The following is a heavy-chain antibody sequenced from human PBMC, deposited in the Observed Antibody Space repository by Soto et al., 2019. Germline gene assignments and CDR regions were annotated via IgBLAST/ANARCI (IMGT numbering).Heavy chain of an antibody. CDR2: IDPSDSQT. V-gene: IGHV5-10-1*01. Sequence: GESLKISCKGSGYSFAGYWITWVRQKPGKGLEWMGRIDPSDSQTYYSPSFRGHVTISRDNAKSSLYLQMNSLRAEDTAVYYCARVGVRYYYDSSGYYSDVIYYGMDAWGQGTTVTVSS. J-gene: IGHJ6*02. D-gene: IGHD3-22*01. CDR1: GYSFAGYW. CDR3: ARVGVRYYYDSSGYYSDVIYYGMDA.